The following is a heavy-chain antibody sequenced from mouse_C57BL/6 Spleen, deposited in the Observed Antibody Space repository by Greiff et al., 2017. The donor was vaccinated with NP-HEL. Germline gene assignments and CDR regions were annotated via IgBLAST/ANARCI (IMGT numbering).Heavy chain of an antibody. D-gene: IGHD2-5*01. J-gene: IGHJ4*01. Sequence: QVQLQQPGAELVMPGASVKLSCKASGYTFTSYWMHWVKQRPGQGLEWIGEIDPSDSYTNYNQKFKGKSTLTVDKSSSTAYMQLSSLTSEDSAVYYCVRSGYSKGAMDYWGQGTSVTVSS. CDR3: VRSGYSKGAMDY. V-gene: IGHV1-69*01. CDR1: GYTFTSYW. CDR2: IDPSDSYT.